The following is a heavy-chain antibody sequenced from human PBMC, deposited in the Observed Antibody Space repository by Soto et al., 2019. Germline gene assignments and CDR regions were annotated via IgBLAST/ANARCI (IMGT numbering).Heavy chain of an antibody. D-gene: IGHD3-10*01. Sequence: SETLSLTCNVSGGSISSSSTYWGWIRQPPEKGLEWIASIYYSGSTYYNPSLRSRVTLSVDTSKNQFSLRLSSVTAADTAVYYWARGGSGSYPFDYWGQGTLVTVSS. CDR2: IYYSGST. J-gene: IGHJ4*02. V-gene: IGHV4-39*07. CDR3: ARGGSGSYPFDY. CDR1: GGSISSSSTY.